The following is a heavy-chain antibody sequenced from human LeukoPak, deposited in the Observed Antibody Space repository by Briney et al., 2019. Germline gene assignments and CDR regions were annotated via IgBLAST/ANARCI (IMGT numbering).Heavy chain of an antibody. D-gene: IGHD6-13*01. CDR3: ARQAYSSNLGWFDP. CDR1: GGSISSSTYY. Sequence: SETLSLTCSVSGGSISSSTYYWGWIRQPPGKGLEWIGNIYNSGSTYYNPSLKSRVTISVDTSKNQFSLKLSSVTAANTAVYYCARQAYSSNLGWFDPWGQGTLVTVSS. V-gene: IGHV4-39*01. CDR2: IYNSGST. J-gene: IGHJ5*02.